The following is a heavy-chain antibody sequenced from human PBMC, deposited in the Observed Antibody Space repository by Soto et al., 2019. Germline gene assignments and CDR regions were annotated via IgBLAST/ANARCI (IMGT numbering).Heavy chain of an antibody. CDR3: ARVGGFGATTIDY. Sequence: QVQLQESGPGLVKPSQTLSLTCTVSGGSISSGDYYWSWIRQPPGKGLEWIGYIYYSGSTDYNPSLKSRVNISVDTSKNQFSLKLSSVTAADTAVYYCARVGGFGATTIDYWGQGTLVTVSS. CDR2: IYYSGST. J-gene: IGHJ4*02. D-gene: IGHD3-10*01. CDR1: GGSISSGDYY. V-gene: IGHV4-30-4*01.